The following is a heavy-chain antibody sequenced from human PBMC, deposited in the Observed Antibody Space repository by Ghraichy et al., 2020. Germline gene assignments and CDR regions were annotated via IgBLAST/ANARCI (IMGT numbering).Heavy chain of an antibody. D-gene: IGHD3-22*01. CDR1: GYTFTNYY. J-gene: IGHJ4*02. V-gene: IGHV1-46*01. CDR3: ARGVKDVDSSGYYFDY. CDR2: IKPSGDNT. Sequence: ASVKVSCKASGYTFTNYYMHWVRQAPGQGLEWMGIIKPSGDNTIHGQMFQGRVTVTKDTSTNTVYMELNSLRSEDSAVYYCARGVKDVDSSGYYFDYWGQGTLVIVSS.